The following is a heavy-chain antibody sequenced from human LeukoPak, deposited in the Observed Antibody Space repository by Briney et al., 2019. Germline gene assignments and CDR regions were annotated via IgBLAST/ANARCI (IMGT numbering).Heavy chain of an antibody. D-gene: IGHD6-13*01. J-gene: IGHJ4*02. CDR3: ARVALSSSSWYFDY. V-gene: IGHV1-3*03. CDR1: GYTFTSYA. Sequence: ASVKVSCKASGYTFTSYAMHWVRQAPGQRLEWMGWISAGNGNTKYSQEFQGRVTITRDTSASTAYMELSSLRSEDMAVYYCARVALSSSSWYFDYWGQGTLVTVSS. CDR2: ISAGNGNT.